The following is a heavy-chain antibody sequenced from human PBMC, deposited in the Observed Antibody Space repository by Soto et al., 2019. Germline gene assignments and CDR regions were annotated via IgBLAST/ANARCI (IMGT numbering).Heavy chain of an antibody. CDR1: GYTLTELS. V-gene: IGHV1-24*01. Sequence: ASVKVSCKVSGYTLTELSMHWVRQAPGKGLEWMGGFDPEDGETIYAQKFQGRVTMTEDTSTDTAYMELRSLRSDDTAVYYCARGGDVVVDHNWFDPWGQGTLVTVSS. J-gene: IGHJ5*02. CDR3: ARGGDVVVDHNWFDP. D-gene: IGHD2-15*01. CDR2: FDPEDGET.